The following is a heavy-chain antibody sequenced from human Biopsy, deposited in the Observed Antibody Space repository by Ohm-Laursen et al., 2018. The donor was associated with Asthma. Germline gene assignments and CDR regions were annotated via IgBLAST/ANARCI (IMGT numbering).Heavy chain of an antibody. CDR3: ARGDSSNWSHYYFDY. CDR1: GFAVSRDH. D-gene: IGHD3-22*01. J-gene: IGHJ4*02. V-gene: IGHV3-53*01. Sequence: SLRLSCAASGFAVSRDHMFWVRQAPGKGLEWVSVIYSGGTSHTAGSVRGRFTISRDYSKNTLCLQTHSLRAEDTAVYYCARGDSSNWSHYYFDYWGQGTLVTVSS. CDR2: IYSGGTS.